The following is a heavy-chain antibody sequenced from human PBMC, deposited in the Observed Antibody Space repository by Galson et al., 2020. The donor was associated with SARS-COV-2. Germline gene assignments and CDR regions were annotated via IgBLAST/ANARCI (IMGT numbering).Heavy chain of an antibody. V-gene: IGHV5-51*01. CDR3: ARHGFGWQRSEYPLDY. J-gene: IGHJ4*02. CDR1: GYSFVNYW. Sequence: GESLKISCKASGYSFVNYWIGWVRQMPGKGLEWIGIVYPGDYETRYSPSFQGQVTISADRSRSTTYLQWSSLKSSDTAKYYCARHGFGWQRSEYPLDYWGQGTLVTV. CDR2: VYPGDYET. D-gene: IGHD5-12*01.